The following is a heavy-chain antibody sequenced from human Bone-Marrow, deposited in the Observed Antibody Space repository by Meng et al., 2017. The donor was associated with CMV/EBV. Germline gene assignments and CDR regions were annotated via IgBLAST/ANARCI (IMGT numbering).Heavy chain of an antibody. CDR3: ARDRCSGYYRGYYYYGMDV. CDR1: GFTFSSYS. D-gene: IGHD3-22*01. V-gene: IGHV3-48*04. Sequence: GESLKISCAASGFTFSSYSMNWVRQAPGKGLEWVSYISSSSSTIYYADSVKGRFTISRDNAKNSLYLQMNSLRAEDTAVYYCARDRCSGYYRGYYYYGMDVWGQGTTVTVSS. J-gene: IGHJ6*02. CDR2: ISSSSSTI.